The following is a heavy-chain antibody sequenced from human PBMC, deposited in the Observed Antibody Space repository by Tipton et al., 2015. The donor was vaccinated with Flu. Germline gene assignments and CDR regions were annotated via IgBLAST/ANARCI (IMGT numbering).Heavy chain of an antibody. CDR2: ISGSGGST. Sequence: SLRLSCAASGFTFSSYAMSWVRQAPGKGLEWVSAISGSGGSTYYADSVKGRFTISRDNSKNTLYLQMNSLRAEDTAVYYCAKEWTIQLWLLRSENWFDPWGQGTLVTVSS. CDR1: GFTFSSYA. CDR3: AKEWTIQLWLLRSENWFDP. J-gene: IGHJ5*02. V-gene: IGHV3-23*01. D-gene: IGHD5-18*01.